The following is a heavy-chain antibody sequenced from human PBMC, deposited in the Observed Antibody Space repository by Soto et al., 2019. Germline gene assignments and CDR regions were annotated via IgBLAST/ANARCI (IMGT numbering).Heavy chain of an antibody. CDR3: ARDHGGGGLTLEY. D-gene: IGHD3-16*01. CDR1: GFTFSDYY. CDR2: ISNSGRIT. Sequence: QVHLEESGGGLVKPGGSLRLSCRASGFTFSDYYMSWIRQAPGKGLEWVADISNSGRITHHADSVEGRFTIYRDNAKDSLFLQLNNLRPEDSAIYYCARDHGGGGLTLEYGGQGTLVTVSS. J-gene: IGHJ4*02. V-gene: IGHV3-11*01.